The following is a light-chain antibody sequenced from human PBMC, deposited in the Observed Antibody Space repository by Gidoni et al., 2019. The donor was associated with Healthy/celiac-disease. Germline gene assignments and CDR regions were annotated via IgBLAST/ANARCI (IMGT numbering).Light chain of an antibody. V-gene: IGKV3-15*01. CDR1: QSVSSN. CDR2: GAS. J-gene: IGKJ1*01. Sequence: EIVMTQSPDTLSVAPGERATLSCRASQSVSSNLAWYQQKPGQAPRLLIYGASTRATDIPARFSGSGSGTEFTLTISRLQSEDFAVSFCQEYTNWPGAFGQGTKVEIK. CDR3: QEYTNWPGA.